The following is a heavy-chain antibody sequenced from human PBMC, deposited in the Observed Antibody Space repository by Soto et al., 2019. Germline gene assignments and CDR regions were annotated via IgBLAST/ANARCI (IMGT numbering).Heavy chain of an antibody. CDR2: ISDNSSVI. Sequence: PGGSLRLSCAASGFTFSTYSINWVRQAPGKGLEWISYISDNSSVIYYADAVKGRFTISRDNAKNSLYLQMNSLRDEDTAVYYCARDRDAYCSKGLFSVHYFGYRGQGTLVTASS. V-gene: IGHV3-48*02. CDR3: ARDRDAYCSKGLFSVHYFGY. J-gene: IGHJ4*02. D-gene: IGHD2-8*01. CDR1: GFTFSTYS.